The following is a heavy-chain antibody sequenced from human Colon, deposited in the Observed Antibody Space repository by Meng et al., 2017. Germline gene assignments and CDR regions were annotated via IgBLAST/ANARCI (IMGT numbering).Heavy chain of an antibody. Sequence: GGSLRLSCTAPRSSSSSYAMTWVRQAPGKGLAWVSGISGSGGDTYYSDTVRGRFTISRDNSKNTVFLQMNSLTADDTPIYYCTTRSGFYHFDYWGQGTLVTVSS. CDR2: ISGSGGDT. CDR1: RSSSSSYA. J-gene: IGHJ4*02. CDR3: TTRSGFYHFDY. D-gene: IGHD3-3*01. V-gene: IGHV3-23*01.